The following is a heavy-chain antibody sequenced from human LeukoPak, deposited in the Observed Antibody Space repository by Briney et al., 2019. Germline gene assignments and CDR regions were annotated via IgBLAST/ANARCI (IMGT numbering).Heavy chain of an antibody. Sequence: GGSLRLSCAASGFTFSDYYMSWIRQAPGKGLEWVSYISSSSSYTNYADSVKGRFTISRDNAKNSLYLQMNSLRAEDTAVYYCARGGYSGYDWVDYWGEGTLATVSS. V-gene: IGHV3-11*05. J-gene: IGHJ4*01. D-gene: IGHD5-12*01. CDR1: GFTFSDYY. CDR3: ARGGYSGYDWVDY. CDR2: ISSSSSYT.